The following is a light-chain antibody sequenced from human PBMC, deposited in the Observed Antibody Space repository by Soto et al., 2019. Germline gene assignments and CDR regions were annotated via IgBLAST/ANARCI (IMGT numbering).Light chain of an antibody. V-gene: IGKV1-5*01. CDR1: QSINNR. CDR3: QQFIAGWT. CDR2: DAS. J-gene: IGKJ1*01. Sequence: IQMTQSPSTLSASIGDRVTSTCRASQSINNRLAWYQQMPGKAPNLLIYDASNVESGVPSRFRGSGSETEFTLTISGVQPDHFATYYCQQFIAGWTFGQGNKGEIK.